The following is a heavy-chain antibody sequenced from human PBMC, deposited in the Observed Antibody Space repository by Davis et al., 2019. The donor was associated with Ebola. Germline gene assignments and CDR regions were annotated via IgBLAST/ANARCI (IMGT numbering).Heavy chain of an antibody. D-gene: IGHD2-15*01. CDR2: ISGSGTST. CDR1: GFTFSSYA. J-gene: IGHJ1*01. V-gene: IGHV3-23*01. Sequence: GESLKISCAASGFTFSSYAMSWVRQAPGKGLEWVSAISGSGTSTYYADSLKGRFTISRDNSKNTLYLQMNSLRAEDTAVYYCAKGERVVVVILDWGQGTLVTVSS. CDR3: AKGERVVVVILD.